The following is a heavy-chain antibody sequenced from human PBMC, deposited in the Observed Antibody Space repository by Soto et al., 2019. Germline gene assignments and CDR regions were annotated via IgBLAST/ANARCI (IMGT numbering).Heavy chain of an antibody. CDR3: ARVLKEYYYDSSGYEVGAFAI. CDR1: GFTFSSYA. D-gene: IGHD3-22*01. V-gene: IGHV3-64*01. CDR2: ISSNGGST. Sequence: PGGSLRLSCAASGFTFSSYAMHWVRQAPGKGLEYVSAISSNGGSTYYANSVKGRFTISRDNSKNTLYLQMGSLRAEDMAVYYCARVLKEYYYDSSGYEVGAFAIWGKGTMVTVSS. J-gene: IGHJ3*02.